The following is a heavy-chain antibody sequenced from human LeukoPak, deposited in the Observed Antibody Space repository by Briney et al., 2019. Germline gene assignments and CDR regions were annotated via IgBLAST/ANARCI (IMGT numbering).Heavy chain of an antibody. CDR2: ISYDGSNK. D-gene: IGHD5-18*01. CDR1: GFTLSSYA. V-gene: IGHV3-30-3*01. Sequence: GRSLRLSCAASGFTLSSYAMHWVRQAPGKGLEWVAVISYDGSNKYYADSVKGRFTISRDNSKNTLYLQMNSLRAEDTAVYYCARRTAMVSLDYWGQGTLVTASS. J-gene: IGHJ4*02. CDR3: ARRTAMVSLDY.